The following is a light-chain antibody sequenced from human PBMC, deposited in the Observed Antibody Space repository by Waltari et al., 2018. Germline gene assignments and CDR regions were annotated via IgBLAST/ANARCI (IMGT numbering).Light chain of an antibody. V-gene: IGKV3-11*01. CDR3: LERSNWPPT. Sequence: EIVLTQSPATLSLSPGDRATLSCGASQSVGRSLSWYQQKPGQPPRLLIYDASTRAAGVPARISGSGSAADFTLTIGSLEPEDFAVYFCLERSNWPPTFGGGTTVEI. CDR2: DAS. CDR1: QSVGRS. J-gene: IGKJ4*01.